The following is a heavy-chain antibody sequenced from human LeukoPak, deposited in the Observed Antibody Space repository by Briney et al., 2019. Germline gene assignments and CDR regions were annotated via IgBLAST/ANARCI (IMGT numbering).Heavy chain of an antibody. Sequence: ASVKVSCKASGYTFTSYGISWVRQAPGQGLEGMGWISAYNGNTNYAQKFQGRVTMTRNTTISTAYMELSSLRSEDTAVYYCARIRGSRGFDYWGQGTLVTVSS. CDR1: GYTFTSYG. CDR3: ARIRGSRGFDY. CDR2: ISAYNGNT. V-gene: IGHV1-18*01. D-gene: IGHD2-2*01. J-gene: IGHJ4*02.